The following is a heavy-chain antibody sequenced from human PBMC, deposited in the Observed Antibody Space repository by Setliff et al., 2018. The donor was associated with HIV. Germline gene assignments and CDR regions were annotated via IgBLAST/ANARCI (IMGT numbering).Heavy chain of an antibody. V-gene: IGHV1-2*02. Sequence: GASVKVSCKASGYTLTDFYIHWVRQAPGQGLEWMGWITPNSGGTEYAGKFQGRVTLTRDTSINTAYMEVTRLTSDDTAVYYCATSPRGTYYDILSGRPRGWFDPWGQGTLVTAPQ. CDR3: ATSPRGTYYDILSGRPRGWFDP. CDR2: ITPNSGGT. D-gene: IGHD3-9*01. J-gene: IGHJ5*02. CDR1: GYTLTDFY.